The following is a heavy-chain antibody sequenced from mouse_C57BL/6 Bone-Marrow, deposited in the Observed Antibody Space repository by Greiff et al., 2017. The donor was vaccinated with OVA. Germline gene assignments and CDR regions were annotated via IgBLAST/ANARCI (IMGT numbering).Heavy chain of an antibody. D-gene: IGHD2-1*01. CDR1: GYTFTDYN. CDR2: INPNNGGT. V-gene: IGHV1-18*01. Sequence: VHVKQSGPELVKPGASVKIPCKASGYTFTDYNMDWVKQSHGKSLEWIGDINPNNGGTIYNQKFKGKATLTVDKSSSTAYMELRSLTSEDTAVYYCARHGTWFAYWGQGTLVTVSA. J-gene: IGHJ3*01. CDR3: ARHGTWFAY.